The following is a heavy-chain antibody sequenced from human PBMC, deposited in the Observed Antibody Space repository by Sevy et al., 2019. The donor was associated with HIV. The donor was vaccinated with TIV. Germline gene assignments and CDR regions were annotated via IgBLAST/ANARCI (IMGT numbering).Heavy chain of an antibody. D-gene: IGHD2-2*01. CDR2: MRFDGTIK. CDR3: AKVLHIVVVPAAIDYYYGMDV. V-gene: IGHV3-30*02. J-gene: IGHJ6*02. Sequence: GGSLRLSCAASGFTFSTYGMHWVRQAPGRGLEWVAFMRFDGTIKYHTDSVKGRFTISSDNSKNTLYLQMNSLKTEDKAVYFCAKVLHIVVVPAAIDYYYGMDVWGQGTTVTVSS. CDR1: GFTFSTYG.